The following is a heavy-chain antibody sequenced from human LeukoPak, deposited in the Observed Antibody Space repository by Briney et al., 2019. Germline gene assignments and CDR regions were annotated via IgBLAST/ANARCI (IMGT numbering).Heavy chain of an antibody. CDR1: GYTFTSYY. J-gene: IGHJ4*02. V-gene: IGHV1-2*04. CDR2: INPNSGGT. CDR3: ARGYSGYEASPFDY. D-gene: IGHD5-12*01. Sequence: GASVKVSCKASGYTFTSYYMHWVRQAPGQGLEWMGWINPNSGGTNYAQKFQGWVTMTRDTSISTAYMELSRLRSDDTAVYYCARGYSGYEASPFDYWGQGTLVTVSS.